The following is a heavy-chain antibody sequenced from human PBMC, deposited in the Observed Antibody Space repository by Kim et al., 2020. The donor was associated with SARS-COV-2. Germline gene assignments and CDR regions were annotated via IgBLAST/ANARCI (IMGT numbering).Heavy chain of an antibody. D-gene: IGHD3-10*01. J-gene: IGHJ4*02. Sequence: GGSLRLSCAASGLTFSSYAMIWVRQAPGKGLEWVSLISGSAAATEYADSVKGRFTISRDNSKNTLSLQMNSLRAEDTAFYFCAKGHQLSYYGLGSAFDYWGKGTLVTVSS. V-gene: IGHV3-23*01. CDR2: ISGSAAAT. CDR3: AKGHQLSYYGLGSAFDY. CDR1: GLTFSSYA.